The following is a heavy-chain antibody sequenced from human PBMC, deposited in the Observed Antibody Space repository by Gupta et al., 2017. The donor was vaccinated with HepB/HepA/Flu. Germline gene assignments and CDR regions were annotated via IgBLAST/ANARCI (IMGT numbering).Heavy chain of an antibody. CDR3: ARGMYRRFDY. J-gene: IGHJ4*02. V-gene: IGHV4-34*01. Sequence: QVQLQQWGAGLLKPSETLSLTCAVYGGSFSGYYWSWIRQPPGKGLEWIGEINHSGSTNYNPSLKSRVTISVDTSKNQFSLKLSSVTAADTAVYYCARGMYRRFDYWGQGTLVTVSS. CDR2: INHSGST. D-gene: IGHD2-8*01. CDR1: GGSFSGYY.